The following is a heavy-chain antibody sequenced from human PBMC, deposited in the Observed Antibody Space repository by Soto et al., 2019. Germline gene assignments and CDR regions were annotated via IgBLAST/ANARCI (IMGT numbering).Heavy chain of an antibody. CDR2: ISGSGGST. CDR1: GFTFSSYA. D-gene: IGHD2-8*01. CDR3: AKPDIILMVYAIPFY. Sequence: GGSLRLSCAASGFTFSSYAMSWVRQAPGKGLDWVSAISGSGGSTYHADSVKGRFTISRDNSKNTLYLQMNSLRAEDTAVYYCAKPDIILMVYAIPFYWGQGTLVTVSS. J-gene: IGHJ4*02. V-gene: IGHV3-23*01.